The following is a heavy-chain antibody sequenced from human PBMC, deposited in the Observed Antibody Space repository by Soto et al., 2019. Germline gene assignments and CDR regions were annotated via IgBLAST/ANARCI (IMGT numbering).Heavy chain of an antibody. CDR1: GFTFSSYW. V-gene: IGHV3-74*01. CDR3: VRGGYMHACDI. D-gene: IGHD6-13*01. Sequence: GVSLRLSCSASGFTFSSYWMYWVRQAPGKGLDWVSHMNNDGSYIIYAESVKGRFTFSRDNAKNTLYLQTNSLRAEDTAVYYCVRGGYMHACDIWGQGTMVTVSS. J-gene: IGHJ3*02. CDR2: MNNDGSYI.